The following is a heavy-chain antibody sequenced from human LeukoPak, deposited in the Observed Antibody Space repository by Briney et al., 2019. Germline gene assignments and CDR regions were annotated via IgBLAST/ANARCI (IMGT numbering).Heavy chain of an antibody. CDR2: IYTSGST. Sequence: SETLSLTCTVSGGSISSYYWSWIRQPPGKGLEWIGYIYTSGSTNYNPSLKSRVTISVDTSKNQFSLKLSSVTAADTAVYYCARQRGYDFWSGYLYYYYYYVDVWGKGTTVTVSS. J-gene: IGHJ6*03. V-gene: IGHV4-4*09. CDR1: GGSISSYY. CDR3: ARQRGYDFWSGYLYYYYYYVDV. D-gene: IGHD3-3*01.